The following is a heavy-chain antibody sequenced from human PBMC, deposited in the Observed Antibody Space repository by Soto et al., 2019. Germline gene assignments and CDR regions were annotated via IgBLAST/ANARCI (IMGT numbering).Heavy chain of an antibody. V-gene: IGHV1-69*01. J-gene: IGHJ1*01. CDR2: IIPIFGTA. CDR3: ARDRVADGEYVSDAEYFQH. Sequence: QVQLVQSGAEVKKPGSSVKVSCKASGGTFSSYAISWVRQAPGQGLEWMGGIIPIFGTANYPQKFQGRVKITADESTNTAYMELCRLRSEDTAVYYCARDRVADGEYVSDAEYFQHWGQGTMVTVSS. CDR1: GGTFSSYA. D-gene: IGHD3-16*01.